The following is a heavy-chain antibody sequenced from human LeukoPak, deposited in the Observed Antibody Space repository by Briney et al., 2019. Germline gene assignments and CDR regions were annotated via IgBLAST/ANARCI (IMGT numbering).Heavy chain of an antibody. Sequence: ASVKVSCKASGGTFSSYAISWVRQAPGQGLEWMGGIIPIFGTANYAQKFQGRVTITADESTSTAYMELSSLRSEDTAVYYCARGARWQQLVHWFDPRGQGTLVTVSS. CDR3: ARGARWQQLVHWFDP. CDR2: IIPIFGTA. J-gene: IGHJ5*02. CDR1: GGTFSSYA. D-gene: IGHD6-13*01. V-gene: IGHV1-69*13.